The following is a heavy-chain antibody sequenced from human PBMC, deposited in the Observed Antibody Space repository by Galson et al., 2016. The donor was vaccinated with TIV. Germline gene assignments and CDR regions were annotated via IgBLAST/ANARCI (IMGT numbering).Heavy chain of an antibody. D-gene: IGHD3-10*01. V-gene: IGHV3-23*01. CDR1: GFTFSSYA. CDR3: VTGGDYFASGTDSWFDP. CDR2: TSGRGERT. J-gene: IGHJ5*02. Sequence: SLRLSCAASGFTFSSYAMIWVRQAPGKGLEWVSTTSGRGERTFYADSVKGRFTISRDNSKNTLYLQMDSLRAEDTAVYHCVTGGDYFASGTDSWFDPWGQGTLVTVSS.